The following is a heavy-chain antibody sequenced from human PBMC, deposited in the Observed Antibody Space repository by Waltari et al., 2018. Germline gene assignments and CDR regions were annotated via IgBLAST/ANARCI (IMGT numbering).Heavy chain of an antibody. J-gene: IGHJ4*02. Sequence: QVQLQESGPGLVKPSETLSLTCTVSGGSISSYYWSWIRQPPGKGLEWIGYIYYSGSTNYNPSLKSRVTISVDTSKNQFSLKLSSVTAADTAVYYCARARGYSGYDFDYWGQGTLVTVSS. CDR1: GGSISSYY. D-gene: IGHD5-12*01. V-gene: IGHV4-59*01. CDR3: ARARGYSGYDFDY. CDR2: IYYSGST.